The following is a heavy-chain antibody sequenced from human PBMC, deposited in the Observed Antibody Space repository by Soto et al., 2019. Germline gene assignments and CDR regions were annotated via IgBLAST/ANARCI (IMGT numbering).Heavy chain of an antibody. CDR3: ARVSREVVPAAIDY. D-gene: IGHD2-2*01. CDR1: GFSVTANY. J-gene: IGHJ4*02. CDR2: IYSGGST. V-gene: IGHV3-53*01. Sequence: PGGSLTLSCEVCGFSVTANYMIWVRQAPGKGLEWVSVIYSGGSTYYIDSVKGRFSISRDISKNTLYLQMNSLRAEDTAVYYCARVSREVVPAAIDYWGQGTLVTVSS.